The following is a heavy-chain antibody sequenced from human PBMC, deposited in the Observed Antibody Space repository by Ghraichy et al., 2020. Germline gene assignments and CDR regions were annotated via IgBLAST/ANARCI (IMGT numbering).Heavy chain of an antibody. CDR1: GGSISSGGYY. CDR2: IYYSGST. Sequence: SETLSLTCTVSGGSISSGGYYWSWIRQHPGKGLEWIGYIYYSGSTYYNPSLKSRVTISVDTSKNQFSLKLSSVTVADTAVYYCASLTVTYYGMDVWGQGTTVTVSS. J-gene: IGHJ6*02. D-gene: IGHD4-17*01. V-gene: IGHV4-31*03. CDR3: ASLTVTYYGMDV.